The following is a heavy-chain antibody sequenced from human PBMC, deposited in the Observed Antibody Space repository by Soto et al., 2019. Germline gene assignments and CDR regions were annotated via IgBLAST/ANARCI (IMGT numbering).Heavy chain of an antibody. CDR1: GFTFSSYW. CDR2: INSDGSSS. CDR3: ARDQLYYNDISGRPLNAFDV. D-gene: IGHD3-22*01. V-gene: IGHV3-74*01. J-gene: IGHJ3*01. Sequence: PGGSLRLSCAASGFTFSSYWMHWVRQAPEKGLVWVSHINSDGSSSTYADSVKGRFTISRDNAKNSLYLQMNSLRAEDTAVYYCARDQLYYNDISGRPLNAFDVWGQGTMVTVSS.